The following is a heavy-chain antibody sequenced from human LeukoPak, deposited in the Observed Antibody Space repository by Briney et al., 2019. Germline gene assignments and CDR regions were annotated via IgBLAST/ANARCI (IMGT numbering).Heavy chain of an antibody. Sequence: ASVKVSCKASGYTFTGYYMNWVRQAPGQGLEWMGRINHNSGGTNYAQKFQGRVTMTRDTSISTAYMELSRLRSDDTAVYYCARALKGIAAAKLGLAYWGQGTLVTVPS. CDR1: GYTFTGYY. V-gene: IGHV1-2*06. J-gene: IGHJ4*02. CDR3: ARALKGIAAAKLGLAY. D-gene: IGHD6-13*01. CDR2: INHNSGGT.